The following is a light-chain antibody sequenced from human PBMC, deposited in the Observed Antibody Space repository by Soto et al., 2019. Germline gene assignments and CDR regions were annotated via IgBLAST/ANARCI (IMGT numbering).Light chain of an antibody. V-gene: IGKV3-20*01. CDR1: QSVRNNY. Sequence: EIVLTQSPGTLSLSPGERATLSCRASQSVRNNYLAWYQQKPGQAPRLLISGASSRAAGIPDRFSGSGSETDFTLTISRLEPEDFALYFCQQYGNPRITFGQGT. J-gene: IGKJ5*01. CDR2: GAS. CDR3: QQYGNPRIT.